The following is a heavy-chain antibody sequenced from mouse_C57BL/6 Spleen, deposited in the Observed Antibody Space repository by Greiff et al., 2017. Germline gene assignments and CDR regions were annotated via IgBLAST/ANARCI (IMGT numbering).Heavy chain of an antibody. D-gene: IGHD2-3*01. CDR2: IDPEDGET. Sequence: VQLQQSGAELVKPGASVKLSCTASGFNIKDYYMHWVKQRTEQGLEWIGRIDPEDGETTYAPKFQGKATITADTSSNTAYLQLSSLTSEDTAVYYCAMDGYYGAYWGQGTLVTVSA. CDR1: GFNIKDYY. CDR3: AMDGYYGAY. J-gene: IGHJ3*01. V-gene: IGHV14-2*01.